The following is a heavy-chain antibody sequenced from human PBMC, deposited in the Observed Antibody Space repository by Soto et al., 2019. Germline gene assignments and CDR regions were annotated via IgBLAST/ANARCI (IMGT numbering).Heavy chain of an antibody. Sequence: EVQMLESGGGLVQPGGSLRLSCAASGFTFNTQAMNCVRQAPGKGLEWVSTISANDGGTYYADSVKGRFTISRDNSRNTVYLQMSSLRAEDTAIYYCAQWVGVTRFVGGFNIRGQGTMVTVSS. CDR3: AQWVGVTRFVGGFNI. V-gene: IGHV3-23*01. J-gene: IGHJ3*02. D-gene: IGHD1-26*01. CDR1: GFTFNTQA. CDR2: ISANDGGT.